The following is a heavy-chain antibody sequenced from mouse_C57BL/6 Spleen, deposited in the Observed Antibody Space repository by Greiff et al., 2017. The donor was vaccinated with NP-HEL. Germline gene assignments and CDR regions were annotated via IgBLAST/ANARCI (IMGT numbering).Heavy chain of an antibody. D-gene: IGHD1-1*01. CDR2: INPNNGGT. V-gene: IGHV1-26*01. CDR1: GYTFTDYY. CDR3: ARRRKITSVPFAY. Sequence: EVQLQQSGPELVKPGASVKISCKASGYTFTDYYMNWVKQSHGKSLEWIGDINPNNGGTSYNQKFKGKATLTVDKSSSTAYMELRSLTSEDAAVCYCARRRKITSVPFAYWGQGTLVTVSA. J-gene: IGHJ3*01.